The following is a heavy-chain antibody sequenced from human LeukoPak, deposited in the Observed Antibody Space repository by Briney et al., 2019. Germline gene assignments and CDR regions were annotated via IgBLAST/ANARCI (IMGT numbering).Heavy chain of an antibody. V-gene: IGHV3-23*01. Sequence: GGPLRLSCAASGFTFSTFAMTWVRQAPGKGLEWVSLISGSGGITYYADSVNGRFTISRDNSKNTLYLQMHSLRAEDTAVYYCAARPGEVAVPFDYWGQGTLVTVSS. CDR1: GFTFSTFA. CDR2: ISGSGGIT. J-gene: IGHJ4*02. CDR3: AARPGEVAVPFDY. D-gene: IGHD2-15*01.